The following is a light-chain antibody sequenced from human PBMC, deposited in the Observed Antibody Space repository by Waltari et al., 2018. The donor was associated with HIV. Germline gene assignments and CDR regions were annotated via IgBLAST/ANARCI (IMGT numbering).Light chain of an antibody. CDR3: CSYAGSGTFVV. Sequence: QSALTQLASVFGSPGRSIPLSCSGPWSDIGCSDLVPWSQHSPGKAPKRILYDVNERPSGVSPRYSGSKSGNTASLVISGLQSEDEADYYCCSYAGSGTFVVFGGGTRLTV. CDR1: WSDIGCSDL. J-gene: IGLJ3*02. V-gene: IGLV2-23*02. CDR2: DVN.